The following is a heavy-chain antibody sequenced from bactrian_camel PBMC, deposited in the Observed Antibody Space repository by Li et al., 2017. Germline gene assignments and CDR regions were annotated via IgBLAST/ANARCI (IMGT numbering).Heavy chain of an antibody. CDR1: GYTHCNYD. Sequence: HVQLVESGGGSVQAGGSLRLSCARSGYTHCNYDMSWYRRPPGKERELVSIISSDGTTSYADSVNGRFTISQDNAKNTVYLQMNNLKLEDTAMYYCAADSCPSGGTRYFGYWGQGTQVTVS. CDR3: AADSCPSGGTRYFGY. J-gene: IGHJ6*01. V-gene: IGHV3S55*01. CDR2: ISSDGTT. D-gene: IGHD7*01.